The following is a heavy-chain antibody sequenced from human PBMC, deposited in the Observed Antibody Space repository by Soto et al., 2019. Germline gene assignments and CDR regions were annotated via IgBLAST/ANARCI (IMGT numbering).Heavy chain of an antibody. V-gene: IGHV3-23*01. CDR3: AKGLDWYQQWYFAL. CDR2: ISGSGGSS. J-gene: IGHJ2*01. D-gene: IGHD2-8*02. Sequence: EVQLLESGGGLVQPGGSLRLSCAASGFTFSRYVMSWVRQAPGEGLEWVSTISGSGGSSYYADSVKGRSTISRDNSNNTLFVQMNSLRADDTPIYYCAKGLDWYQQWYFALWGRGTLVTVSS. CDR1: GFTFSRYV.